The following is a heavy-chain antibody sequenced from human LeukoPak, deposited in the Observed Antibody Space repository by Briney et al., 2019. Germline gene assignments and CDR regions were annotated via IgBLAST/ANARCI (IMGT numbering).Heavy chain of an antibody. CDR1: GYTLTDSY. D-gene: IGHD5-18*01. CDR2: FNPNSGDT. Sequence: ASVKVSCKGSGYTLTDSYMDWVRQGPGQGLGWLGWFNPNSGDTNYAQKFQGRVTVTRDTSISTAYMELSGLTSDDTAVYYCATEEQYRNYFDHWGQGTLVTVSA. J-gene: IGHJ4*02. CDR3: ATEEQYRNYFDH. V-gene: IGHV1-2*02.